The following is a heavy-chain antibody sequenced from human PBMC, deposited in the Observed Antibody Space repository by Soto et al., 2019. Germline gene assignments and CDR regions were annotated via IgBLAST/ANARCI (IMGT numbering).Heavy chain of an antibody. CDR2: INPSGGST. Sequence: ASVKVSCKASGYTFTSYYMHWVRQAPGQGLEWMGIINPSGGSTSYAQKFQGRVTMTRDTSTSTVYMELSSLRSEDTAVYYCAREHGTIFGVVIEGMDVWGQGTTVTVSS. CDR3: AREHGTIFGVVIEGMDV. D-gene: IGHD3-3*01. CDR1: GYTFTSYY. V-gene: IGHV1-46*01. J-gene: IGHJ6*02.